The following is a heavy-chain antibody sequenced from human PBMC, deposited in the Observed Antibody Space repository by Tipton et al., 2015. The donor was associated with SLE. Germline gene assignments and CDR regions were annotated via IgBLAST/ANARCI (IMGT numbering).Heavy chain of an antibody. J-gene: IGHJ4*02. CDR2: IYYNGST. V-gene: IGHV4-30-4*01. CDR3: ARLTVGATLDY. CDR1: GGSISSGDSL. Sequence: TLSLTCTVSGGSISSGDSLWSWIRQPPGKGLEWIGYIYYNGSTHYNPSLKSRVTMSVDTSKNQFSLRLSSVTAADTAVYYCARLTVGATLDYWGQGTLVTVSS. D-gene: IGHD1-26*01.